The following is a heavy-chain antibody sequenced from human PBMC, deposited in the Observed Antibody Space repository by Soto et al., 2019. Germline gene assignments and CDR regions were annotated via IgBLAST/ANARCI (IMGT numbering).Heavy chain of an antibody. V-gene: IGHV3-33*01. CDR1: GFTFSSYG. CDR2: IWYDGSNK. CDR3: ARVFPLNLDSPPLPFDY. J-gene: IGHJ4*02. Sequence: GGSLRLSCAASGFTFSSYGMHWVRQAPGKGLEWVAVIWYDGSNKYYADSVKGRFTISRDNSKNTLYLQMNSLRAEDTAVYSCARVFPLNLDSPPLPFDYWGQGTLVTVSS. D-gene: IGHD3-9*01.